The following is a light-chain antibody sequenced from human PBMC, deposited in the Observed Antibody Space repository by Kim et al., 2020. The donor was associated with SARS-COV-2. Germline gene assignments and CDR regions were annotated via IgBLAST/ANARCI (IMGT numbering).Light chain of an antibody. CDR1: ALPKQY. V-gene: IGLV3-25*03. Sequence: SYELTQPPSVSVSPGQTARITCSGDALPKQYAYWYQQKPGQAPVLVIYKDSERPSGIPERFSGSNSGTTATLTISGVQAEDEADYYCQSGDSSGGDVFGT. CDR3: QSGDSSGGDV. J-gene: IGLJ1*01. CDR2: KDS.